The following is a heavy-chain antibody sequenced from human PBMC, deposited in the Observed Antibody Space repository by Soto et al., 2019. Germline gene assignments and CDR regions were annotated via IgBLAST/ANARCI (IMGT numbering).Heavy chain of an antibody. V-gene: IGHV3-74*01. CDR1: GFTFSSYW. CDR2: INSDGSST. CDR3: ARDVTVVPLGY. J-gene: IGHJ4*02. D-gene: IGHD2-2*01. Sequence: GSLRLSCAASGFTFSSYWTHWVRQAPGKGLVWVSRINSDGSSTSYADSVKGRFTISRDNAKNTLYLQMNSLRAEDTAVYYCARDVTVVPLGYWGQGTLVTVSS.